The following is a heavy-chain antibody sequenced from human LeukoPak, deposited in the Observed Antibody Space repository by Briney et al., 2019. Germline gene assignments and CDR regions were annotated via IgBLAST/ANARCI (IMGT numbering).Heavy chain of an antibody. V-gene: IGHV4-34*01. CDR3: ARGPRSSRFDY. Sequence: SETLSLTCAVYGGSFSGYYWSWIRQPPGKGLEWIGEINHGGSTNYNPSLKSRVTISVDTSKNQFSLKLSSVTAADTAVYYCARGPRSSRFDYWGQGTLVTVSS. J-gene: IGHJ4*02. D-gene: IGHD2-15*01. CDR1: GGSFSGYY. CDR2: INHGGST.